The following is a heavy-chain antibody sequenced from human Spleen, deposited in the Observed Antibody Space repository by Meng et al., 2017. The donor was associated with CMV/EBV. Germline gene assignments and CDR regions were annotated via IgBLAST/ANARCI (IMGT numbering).Heavy chain of an antibody. V-gene: IGHV3-7*03. Sequence: GGSLRLSCAASGFSFSDYWMSWVRQSPGKGLEWVANIKRDGSEKYYVDSVKGRFTISRDNAKNSLYLQMNSLRDEDTAVYYCARDRDYFIPPDCWGQGTLVTVSS. D-gene: IGHD3-22*01. CDR2: IKRDGSEK. J-gene: IGHJ4*02. CDR1: GFSFSDYW. CDR3: ARDRDYFIPPDC.